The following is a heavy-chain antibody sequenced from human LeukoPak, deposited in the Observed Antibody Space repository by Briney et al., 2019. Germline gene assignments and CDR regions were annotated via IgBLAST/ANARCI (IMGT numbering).Heavy chain of an antibody. J-gene: IGHJ4*02. Sequence: GGSLRLSCAASGFTFSTYCMHWVRQAPGRGPMWVSRICPDGTVTNYADSVKARFIISRDNARNTVYLQMNSLRVEDTAVYYCARKRPNYFDYWGQGTLVTVSS. CDR1: GFTFSTYC. CDR2: ICPDGTVT. CDR3: ARKRPNYFDY. V-gene: IGHV3-74*01.